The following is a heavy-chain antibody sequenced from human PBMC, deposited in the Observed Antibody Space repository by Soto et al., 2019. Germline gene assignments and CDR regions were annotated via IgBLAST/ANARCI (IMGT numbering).Heavy chain of an antibody. CDR3: ARAPPMVRGVIKRYFDY. J-gene: IGHJ4*02. CDR2: IYYSGST. Sequence: SETLSLTCTVSGGSISSGGYYWSWIRQHPGKGLEWIGYIYYSGSTYYNPSLKSRVTISVDTSKNQFSLKLSSVTAADTAVYYCARAPPMVRGVIKRYFDYWGQGTLVTVSS. D-gene: IGHD3-10*01. V-gene: IGHV4-31*03. CDR1: GGSISSGGYY.